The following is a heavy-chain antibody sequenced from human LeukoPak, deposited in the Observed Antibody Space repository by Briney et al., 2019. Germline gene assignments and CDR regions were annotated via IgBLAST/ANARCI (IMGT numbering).Heavy chain of an antibody. CDR1: GYTFTSYG. CDR3: ARVRYYDSSGYYYGSKGAFDI. CDR2: ISAYNGNT. J-gene: IGHJ3*02. Sequence: ASVKVSCKASGYTFTSYGISWVRQAPGQGLEWMGWISAYNGNTNYAQKLQGRVTMTTDTSTSTAYMELRSLRSDDTAVYYCARVRYYDSSGYYYGSKGAFDIWGQGTMVTVSS. V-gene: IGHV1-18*01. D-gene: IGHD3-22*01.